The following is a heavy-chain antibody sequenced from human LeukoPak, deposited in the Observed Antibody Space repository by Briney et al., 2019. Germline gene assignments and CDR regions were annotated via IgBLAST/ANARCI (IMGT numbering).Heavy chain of an antibody. CDR2: IIPIFGIA. J-gene: IGHJ4*02. CDR1: GGTFTSYA. Sequence: ASVKVSCKASGGTFTSYAISWVRHAPGQGLEWMGRIIPIFGIANYAQKFQGRVTITADKSTSTAYMELSSLRSEDTAVYYCASPPGNADPVGSYYFDYWGQGTLVTVSS. V-gene: IGHV1-69*04. D-gene: IGHD1-14*01. CDR3: ASPPGNADPVGSYYFDY.